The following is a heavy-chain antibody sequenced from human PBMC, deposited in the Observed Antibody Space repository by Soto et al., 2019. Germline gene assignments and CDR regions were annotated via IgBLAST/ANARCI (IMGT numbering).Heavy chain of an antibody. CDR2: ISSSGSTI. CDR1: GFTFSSYE. D-gene: IGHD3-22*01. Sequence: GGSLRLSCAASGFTFSSYEMNWVRQAPGKGLEWVSYISSSGSTIYYADSVKGRFTISRDNAKNSLYLQMNSLRAEDTAVYYCARDSSITMISRYWYFDLWGRGTLVTVSS. J-gene: IGHJ2*01. V-gene: IGHV3-48*03. CDR3: ARDSSITMISRYWYFDL.